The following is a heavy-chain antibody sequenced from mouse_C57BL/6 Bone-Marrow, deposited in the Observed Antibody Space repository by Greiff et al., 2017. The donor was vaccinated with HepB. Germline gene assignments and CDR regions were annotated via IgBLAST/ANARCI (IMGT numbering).Heavy chain of an antibody. J-gene: IGHJ3*01. V-gene: IGHV1-64*01. CDR2: IHPNSGST. D-gene: IGHD1-1*01. CDR3: ASYYGSSYQAWFAY. CDR1: GYTFTSYW. Sequence: QVQLQQPGAELVKPGASVKLSCKASGYTFTSYWMHWVKQRPGQGLEWIGMIHPNSGSTNYNEKFKSKATLTVDKSSSTAYMQLSSLTSEDSAVYYCASYYGSSYQAWFAYWGRGTLVTVSA.